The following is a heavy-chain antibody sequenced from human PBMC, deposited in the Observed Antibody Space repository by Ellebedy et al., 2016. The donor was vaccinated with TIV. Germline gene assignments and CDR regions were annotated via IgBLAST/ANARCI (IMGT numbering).Heavy chain of an antibody. CDR3: ARVGDDYGDYYFDY. D-gene: IGHD4-17*01. J-gene: IGHJ4*02. CDR1: GFTVSSNY. V-gene: IGHV3-53*01. Sequence: GEPLKISXAASGFTVSSNYMSWVRQAPGKGLEWVSVIYSGGSTYYADSVKGRFTISRDNSKNTLYLQMNSLRAEDTAVYYCARVGDDYGDYYFDYWGQGTLVTVSS. CDR2: IYSGGST.